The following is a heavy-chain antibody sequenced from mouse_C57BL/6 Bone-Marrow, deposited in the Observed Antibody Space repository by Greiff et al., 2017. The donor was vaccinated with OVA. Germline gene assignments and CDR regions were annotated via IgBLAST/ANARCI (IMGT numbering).Heavy chain of an antibody. D-gene: IGHD2-5*01. CDR3: TRGYSNYYAMDY. Sequence: VQLQQSGAELVRPGASVTLSCKASGYTFTAYDMHWVKQTPVHGLEWIGAIDPETGGPAYNQKFKGKAILTADKSSSTAYMELRSLTSEDSAFYYCTRGYSNYYAMDYWGQGTAVTVSS. CDR1: GYTFTAYD. J-gene: IGHJ4*01. V-gene: IGHV1-15*01. CDR2: IDPETGGP.